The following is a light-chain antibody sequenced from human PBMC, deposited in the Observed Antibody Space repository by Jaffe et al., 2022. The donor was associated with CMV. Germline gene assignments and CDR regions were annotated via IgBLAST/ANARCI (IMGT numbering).Light chain of an antibody. CDR3: SSYTSSSTVV. CDR1: NSDVGAYNY. V-gene: IGLV2-14*03. Sequence: QSALTQPASVSGSPGQSITISCTGTNSDVGAYNYVSWYQQHPGEAPKLMIFDVSHRPSGISNRFSGSKSDNAASLTISGLQTEDEADYYCSSYTSSSTVVFGGGTKLTVL. CDR2: DVS. J-gene: IGLJ2*01.